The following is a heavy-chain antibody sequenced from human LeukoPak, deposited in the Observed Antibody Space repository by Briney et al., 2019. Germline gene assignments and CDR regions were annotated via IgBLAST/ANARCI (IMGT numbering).Heavy chain of an antibody. V-gene: IGHV3-21*01. CDR2: ISTIISYI. J-gene: IGHJ4*02. Sequence: PGGSLRLSCAASGFTFSSYNMNWVRQAPGKGLEWVSSISTIISYIYYAGSVKGRFTISRDNAKNSLYLQMNSLRAEDTAVYYCARRRGDYFDYWGQGTLVTVSS. CDR3: ARRRGDYFDY. CDR1: GFTFSSYN.